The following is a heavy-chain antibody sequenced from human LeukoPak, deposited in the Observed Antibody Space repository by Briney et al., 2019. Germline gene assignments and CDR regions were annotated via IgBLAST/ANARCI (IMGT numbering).Heavy chain of an antibody. CDR2: IKSKTYGEAT. D-gene: IGHD2-2*01. CDR1: GLTFCNAW. V-gene: IGHV3-15*01. Sequence: GGSLRLSFAASGLTFCNAWMSWVRQAPGKGLEWVGRIKSKTYGEATDYAAPVKDRFTISRDDSKTTLYLQMNSLKTADTALYYCTTEGYCTSTNCYAADYWGQGNLVTVSS. CDR3: TTEGYCTSTNCYAADY. J-gene: IGHJ4*02.